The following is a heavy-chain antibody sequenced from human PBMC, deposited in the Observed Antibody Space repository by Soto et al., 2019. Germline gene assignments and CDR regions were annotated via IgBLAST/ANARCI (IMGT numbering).Heavy chain of an antibody. Sequence: PSETLSLTCTXSGGSSSSYYWSWIRQPPGKGLEWIGYIYYSGSTTYNPSLKSRVTISVDTSKNQFSLKLSSVTAADTAVYYCARESSGIAARPGFDYWGQGTLVTVSS. CDR3: ARESSGIAARPGFDY. CDR2: IYYSGST. J-gene: IGHJ4*02. CDR1: GGSSSSYY. D-gene: IGHD6-6*01. V-gene: IGHV4-59*01.